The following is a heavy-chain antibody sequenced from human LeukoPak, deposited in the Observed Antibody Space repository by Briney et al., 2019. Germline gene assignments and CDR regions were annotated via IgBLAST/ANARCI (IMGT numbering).Heavy chain of an antibody. J-gene: IGHJ4*02. CDR2: IYYSGST. CDR1: GGSISSYY. V-gene: IGHV4-59*01. CDR3: ARATRGVVGDY. D-gene: IGHD1-26*01. Sequence: SETLSLTCTVSGGSISSYYWSWIRQPPGKGLEWIGYIYYSGSTNYNPSLKSRVTISVDTSKNQFSLKLSSVTAADTAVYYCARATRGVVGDYWGQGTLVTVSS.